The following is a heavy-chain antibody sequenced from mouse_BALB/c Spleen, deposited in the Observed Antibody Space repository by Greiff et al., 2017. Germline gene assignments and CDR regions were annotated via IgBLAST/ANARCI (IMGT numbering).Heavy chain of an antibody. J-gene: IGHJ2*01. Sequence: VQLQQSGAELVRPGALVKLSCKASGYTFSSYWMQWVKQRPGQGLEWIGAIYPGDGDTRYTQKFKGKATLTADKSSSTAYMQLSSLASEDSAVYYCAREGNWVDYWGQGTTLTVSS. CDR3: AREGNWVDY. D-gene: IGHD4-1*01. CDR1: GYTFSSYW. V-gene: IGHV1-87*01. CDR2: IYPGDGDT.